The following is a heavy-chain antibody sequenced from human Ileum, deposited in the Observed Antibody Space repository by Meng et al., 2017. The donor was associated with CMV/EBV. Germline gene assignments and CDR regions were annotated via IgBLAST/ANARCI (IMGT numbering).Heavy chain of an antibody. CDR3: ATELGIERDY. CDR2: IYDGGST. V-gene: IGHV3-66*01. Sequence: VQRGGSGGCLVQAGGSLGVSCAASGLSVSSNYMTWVRQAPGKGLEWVSVIYDGGSTYYADSVKGRFTISRDNSKNMLYLQMNSLRVEDTAVYYCATELGIERDYWGQGTLVTVSS. CDR1: GLSVSSNY. D-gene: IGHD7-27*01. J-gene: IGHJ4*02.